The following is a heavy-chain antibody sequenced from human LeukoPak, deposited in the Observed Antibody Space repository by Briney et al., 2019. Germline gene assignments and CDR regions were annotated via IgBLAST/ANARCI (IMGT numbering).Heavy chain of an antibody. Sequence: PGGSLRLSCVASGFTFSSYWMHWVRQAPGKGLVWVSRINSDGSSTSYADSVKGRFTISRDNAKNTLYLQMNSLRAEDTAVYYCARVSPEGDYDYWGQGTLVTVSS. J-gene: IGHJ4*02. CDR3: ARVSPEGDYDY. CDR1: GFTFSSYW. V-gene: IGHV3-74*01. D-gene: IGHD4-17*01. CDR2: INSDGSST.